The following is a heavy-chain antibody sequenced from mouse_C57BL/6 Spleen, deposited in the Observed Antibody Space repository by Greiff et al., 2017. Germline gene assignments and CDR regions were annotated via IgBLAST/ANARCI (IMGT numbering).Heavy chain of an antibody. D-gene: IGHD1-1*01. CDR2: ISGGGGNT. J-gene: IGHJ3*01. CDR3: ARPADYGRSYRGGFAY. V-gene: IGHV5-9*01. Sequence: EVKLQESGGGLVKPGGSLKLSCAASGFTFSSYTMSWVRQTPEKSLEWGATISGGGGNTYYPDSVKGRVTIARDNAKNTLYLQMSSLRSEDTALYDGARPADYGRSYRGGFAYWGQGTLVTVSA. CDR1: GFTFSSYT.